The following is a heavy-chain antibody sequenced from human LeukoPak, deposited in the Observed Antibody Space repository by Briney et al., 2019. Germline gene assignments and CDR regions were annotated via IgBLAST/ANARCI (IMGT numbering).Heavy chain of an antibody. J-gene: IGHJ6*02. CDR2: ISNSGNT. CDR1: GGSISSYY. V-gene: IGHV4-59*01. Sequence: SETLSLTCTISGGSISSYYWTWIRQPPGKGLEWIGYISNSGNTNYKPSLRCRVTISVDTAKNQFSLKLTSVSVADSAVYYCARIPSLRYNYYGVDVWGQGTAVTVSS. CDR3: ARIPSLRYNYYGVDV. D-gene: IGHD3-16*01.